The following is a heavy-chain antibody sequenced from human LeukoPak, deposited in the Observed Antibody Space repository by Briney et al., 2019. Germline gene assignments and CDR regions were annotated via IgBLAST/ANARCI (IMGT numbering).Heavy chain of an antibody. J-gene: IGHJ4*02. Sequence: PGESLKISCKGPGYSFTSSWIGWVRQMPGKGLELMGIIYPGDSDTRYSPSFQGQVTISVDKSISTTYLQWSSLKAPDSAVYYCARRGSSGWYWVYWGQGTLVTVSS. V-gene: IGHV5-51*01. D-gene: IGHD6-13*01. CDR3: ARRGSSGWYWVY. CDR1: GYSFTSSW. CDR2: IYPGDSDT.